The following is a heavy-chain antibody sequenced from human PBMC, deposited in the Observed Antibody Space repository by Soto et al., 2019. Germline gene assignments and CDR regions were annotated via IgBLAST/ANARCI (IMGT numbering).Heavy chain of an antibody. V-gene: IGHV4-31*03. CDR2: IYYSGST. Sequence: QVQLQESGPGLVKPSQTLCLTCTVSGGSISSGGYYWSWIRQHPGKGLEWIGYIYYSGSTYYNPSLKSRVTISVDTSKNQFSLKLSSVTAADTAVYYCARGGVFLEWLSTIGAFDIWGQGTMVTVSS. J-gene: IGHJ3*02. CDR1: GGSISSGGYY. D-gene: IGHD3-3*01. CDR3: ARGGVFLEWLSTIGAFDI.